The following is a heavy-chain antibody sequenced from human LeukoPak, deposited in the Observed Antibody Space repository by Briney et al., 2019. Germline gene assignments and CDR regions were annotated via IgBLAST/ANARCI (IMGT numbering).Heavy chain of an antibody. CDR2: IYYSGST. J-gene: IGHJ5*02. D-gene: IGHD2-2*01. CDR1: GGSISSSSYY. Sequence: PSETLSLTCTVSGGSISSSSYYWGWIRQPPGKGLEWIGSIYYSGSTYYNPSLKSRVTISVDTSKNQFSLKLSSVTAADTAVYYCARFARYCSSTSCYPGEGFDPWGQGTLVTVSS. CDR3: ARFARYCSSTSCYPGEGFDP. V-gene: IGHV4-39*01.